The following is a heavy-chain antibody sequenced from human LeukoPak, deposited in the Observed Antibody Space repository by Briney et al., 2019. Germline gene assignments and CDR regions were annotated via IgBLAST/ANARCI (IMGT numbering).Heavy chain of an antibody. CDR1: GGSFSGYY. Sequence: SETLSRTCAVYGGSFSGYYWSWIRQPPGKGLEWIGEINHSRSTHYNPSLKSRVTISVDTSKHQFSLKLSSVTAADTAVYYCARGGGYCSSTSCYTGEYYYYYYGMDVWGQGTTVTVSS. D-gene: IGHD2-2*02. CDR2: INHSRST. CDR3: ARGGGYCSSTSCYTGEYYYYYYGMDV. V-gene: IGHV4-34*01. J-gene: IGHJ6*02.